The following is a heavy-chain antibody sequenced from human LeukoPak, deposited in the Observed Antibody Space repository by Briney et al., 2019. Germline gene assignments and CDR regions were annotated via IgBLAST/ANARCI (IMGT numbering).Heavy chain of an antibody. D-gene: IGHD3-22*01. Sequence: GGSLRLSCAASGFTFSSYSMNWVRQAPGKGLEWVSSISSSSSYIYYADSVKGRFTISRDNAKNSLYLQMNSLRAEDTAVYYCARVGDYYDSSGPRGYYYYGMDVWGQGTTVTVSS. J-gene: IGHJ6*02. CDR1: GFTFSSYS. CDR3: ARVGDYYDSSGPRGYYYYGMDV. V-gene: IGHV3-21*01. CDR2: ISSSSSYI.